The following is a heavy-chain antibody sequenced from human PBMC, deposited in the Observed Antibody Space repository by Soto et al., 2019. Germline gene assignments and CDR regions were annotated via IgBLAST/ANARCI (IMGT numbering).Heavy chain of an antibody. CDR3: AREAYYGSGSYSFYYYYGMDV. V-gene: IGHV1-18*01. CDR2: ISACNGNT. J-gene: IGHJ6*02. CDR1: GYTFTSYG. Sequence: QVQLVQSGAEVKKPGASVKVSCKASGYTFTSYGISWVRQAPGQGLEWMGSISACNGNTNYAQKLQGRVTMTTDTSTSTAYMELRSLRSDDTAVYYCAREAYYGSGSYSFYYYYGMDVWGQGTTVTVSS. D-gene: IGHD3-10*01.